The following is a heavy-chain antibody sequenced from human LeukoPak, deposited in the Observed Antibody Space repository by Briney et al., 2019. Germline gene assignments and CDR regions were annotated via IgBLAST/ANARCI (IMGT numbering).Heavy chain of an antibody. CDR2: INAGNGNT. V-gene: IGHV1-3*01. D-gene: IGHD3-22*01. CDR3: ARVRNYDSSGYYFKKLALDY. CDR1: GYTFTSYA. J-gene: IGHJ4*02. Sequence: ASVKVSCKASGYTFTSYAMHWVRQAPGQRLEWMGWINAGNGNTKYSQRFQGRVTITRDTSASTAYMELSSLRSEDTAVYYCARVRNYDSSGYYFKKLALDYWGQGTLVTVSS.